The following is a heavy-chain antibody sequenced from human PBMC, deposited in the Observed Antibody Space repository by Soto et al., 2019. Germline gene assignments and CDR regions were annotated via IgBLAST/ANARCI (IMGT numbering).Heavy chain of an antibody. CDR1: GGTFSSYA. J-gene: IGHJ6*02. D-gene: IGHD6-6*01. Sequence: SVKVSCKASGGTFSSYAISWVRQAPGQGLEWMGGIIPIFGTANYAQKFQGRVTITADESTSTAYMELSSLRSEDTAVYYCARHLSSSSCYYYGMDVWGQGTTVTVSS. CDR2: IIPIFGTA. V-gene: IGHV1-69*13. CDR3: ARHLSSSSCYYYGMDV.